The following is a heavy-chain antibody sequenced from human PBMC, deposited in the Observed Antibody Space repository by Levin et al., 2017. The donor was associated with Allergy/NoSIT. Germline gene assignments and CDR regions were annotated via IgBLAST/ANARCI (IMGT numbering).Heavy chain of an antibody. CDR2: IYTSGST. J-gene: IGHJ6*02. Sequence: SETLSLTCTVSGGSISSYYWSWIRQPAGKGLEWIGRIYTSGSTNYNPSLKSRVTMSVDTSKNQFSLKLSSVTAADTAVYYCARDGNDILTGYYEDYYYGMDVWGQGTTVTVSS. CDR3: ARDGNDILTGYYEDYYYGMDV. D-gene: IGHD3-9*01. CDR1: GGSISSYY. V-gene: IGHV4-4*07.